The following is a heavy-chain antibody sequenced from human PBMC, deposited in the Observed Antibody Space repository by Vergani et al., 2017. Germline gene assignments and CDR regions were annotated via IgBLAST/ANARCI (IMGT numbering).Heavy chain of an antibody. J-gene: IGHJ6*02. CDR1: GFTFDDYA. D-gene: IGHD4-17*01. V-gene: IGHV3-9*01. CDR2: ISWNSGSI. CDR3: ARKYGDYYYYGMDV. Sequence: EVQLVESGGGLVQPGRSLRLSCAASGFTFDDYAMHWVRQAPGKGLEWVSGISWNSGSIGYADSVKGRFTISRDNAKNSLYLQMNSLRAEDTAVYYCARKYGDYYYYGMDVWGQGTTVTVSS.